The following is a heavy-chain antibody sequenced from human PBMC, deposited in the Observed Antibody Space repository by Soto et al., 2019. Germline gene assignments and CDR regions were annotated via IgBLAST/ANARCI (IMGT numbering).Heavy chain of an antibody. CDR2: TYYRSKWYN. CDR3: ARDPVVLGGVLFDY. CDR1: GDSVSSNSAA. Sequence: PSQTLSLTCAISGDSVSSNSAAWNWIRQSPSRGREWLGGTYYRSKWYNDYAVSVKSRITINPDTSKNQFSLQLNSVTPEDTAVYYCARDPVVLGGVLFDYWGQGTLVTVSS. J-gene: IGHJ4*02. V-gene: IGHV6-1*01. D-gene: IGHD2-21*01.